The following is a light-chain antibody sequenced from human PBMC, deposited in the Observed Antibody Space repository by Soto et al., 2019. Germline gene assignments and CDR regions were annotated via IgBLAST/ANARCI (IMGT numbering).Light chain of an antibody. CDR3: QSYDSSLVV. V-gene: IGLV1-40*01. J-gene: IGLJ2*01. Sequence: QSVLTQPPSVSGAPGQRVTISCTGSSSNIGAGYDVHWYQQLPGTDPKLLIYGNSNRPSGVPDRFSGSKSGTSASLAITGLQAEDEADYYCQSYDSSLVVFGGGTKLTVL. CDR1: SSNIGAGYD. CDR2: GNS.